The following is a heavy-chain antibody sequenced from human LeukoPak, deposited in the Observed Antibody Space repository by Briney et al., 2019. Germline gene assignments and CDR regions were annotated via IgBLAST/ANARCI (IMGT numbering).Heavy chain of an antibody. CDR1: GFTFSSYG. D-gene: IGHD6-13*01. CDR2: IRYDGSNK. V-gene: IGHV3-30*02. CDR3: AKKAGAYSSSWRSYFDY. Sequence: GGSLRLSCAACGFTFSSYGMHWVRQAPGKGLEWVAFIRYDGSNKYYADSVKGRFTISRDNSKNTLYLQMNSLRAEDTAVYYCAKKAGAYSSSWRSYFDYWGQGTLVTVSP. J-gene: IGHJ4*02.